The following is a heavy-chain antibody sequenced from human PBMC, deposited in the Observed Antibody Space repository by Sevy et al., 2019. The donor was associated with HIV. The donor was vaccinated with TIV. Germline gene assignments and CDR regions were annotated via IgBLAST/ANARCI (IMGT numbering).Heavy chain of an antibody. V-gene: IGHV5-51*01. Sequence: VESLKISCKGSGYSFTSYWIGWVRQMTGKGLKWMGIIYPGHSDTRHSASFQGQVTNSADKSISTAYLQWSTRKASDHAMYYCARSSYCGGDCYFHHFDYWGQGTLVSVSS. CDR2: IYPGHSDT. J-gene: IGHJ4*02. D-gene: IGHD2-21*02. CDR3: ARSSYCGGDCYFHHFDY. CDR1: GYSFTSYW.